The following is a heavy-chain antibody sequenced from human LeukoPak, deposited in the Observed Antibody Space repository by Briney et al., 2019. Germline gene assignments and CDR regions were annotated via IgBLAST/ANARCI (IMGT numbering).Heavy chain of an antibody. J-gene: IGHJ6*02. CDR3: ARPLPPSLYYYYGMDV. Sequence: GGSLRLSCAASGFTFSSYAMHWVRQAPGKGLEWVAVISYDGSNKYYADSVKGRFTISRDNSKNTLYLQMNSLRAEDTAVYYCARPLPPSLYYYYGMDVWGQGTTVTVSS. D-gene: IGHD3-16*02. V-gene: IGHV3-30-3*01. CDR2: ISYDGSNK. CDR1: GFTFSSYA.